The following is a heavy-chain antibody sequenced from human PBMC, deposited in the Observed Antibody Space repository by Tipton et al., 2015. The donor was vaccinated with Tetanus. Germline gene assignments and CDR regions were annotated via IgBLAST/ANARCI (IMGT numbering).Heavy chain of an antibody. CDR3: ARLPKHYSASGST. D-gene: IGHD3-10*01. Sequence: QLVQSGAEVKKPGESLNISCKASGYNFATFWIGWVRQKPGKGLEWMGIIYPGDSDATYSPSFQGQVTISLDKSISTAYLQWSGLKASDTAIYFCARLPKHYSASGSTWGQGTQVIVSS. V-gene: IGHV5-51*01. CDR1: GYNFATFW. CDR2: IYPGDSDA. J-gene: IGHJ5*02.